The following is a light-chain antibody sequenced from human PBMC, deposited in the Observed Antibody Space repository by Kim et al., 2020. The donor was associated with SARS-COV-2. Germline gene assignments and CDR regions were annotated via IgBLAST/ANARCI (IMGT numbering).Light chain of an antibody. CDR1: SSDVGGYKY. J-gene: IGLJ2*01. Sequence: SITISCTGTSSDVGGYKYVSWYQQHPGKAPKLMIYDGSYRPSGVSNRFSGSKSGNTASLTISGLQVEDEAYYYCSSYTSITGLYILFGGGTQLTVL. V-gene: IGLV2-14*03. CDR2: DGS. CDR3: SSYTSITGLYIL.